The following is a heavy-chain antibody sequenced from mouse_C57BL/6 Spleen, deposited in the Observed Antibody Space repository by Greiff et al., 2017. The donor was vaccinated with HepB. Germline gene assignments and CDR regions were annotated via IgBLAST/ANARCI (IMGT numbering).Heavy chain of an antibody. CDR3: ARSGGPPFAY. V-gene: IGHV1-82*01. CDR2: IYPGDGDT. J-gene: IGHJ3*01. CDR1: GYAFSSSW. D-gene: IGHD3-1*01. Sequence: QVQLKQSGPELVKPGASVKISCKASGYAFSSSWMNWVKQRPGKGLEWIGRIYPGDGDTNYNGKFKGKATLTADKSSSTAYMQLSSLTSEDSAVYFCARSGGPPFAYWGQGTLVTVSA.